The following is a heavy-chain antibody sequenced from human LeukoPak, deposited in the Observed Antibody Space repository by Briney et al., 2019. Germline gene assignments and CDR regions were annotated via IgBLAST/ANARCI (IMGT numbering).Heavy chain of an antibody. Sequence: SETLSLTCAVYGGSFSGYYWSWIRQPPGKGLEWVGEINHSGSTNYSPSLKSRVTISVDTSKNQFSLKLSSVTAADTAVYYCARRDILTGYYLDYWGQGTLVTVSS. CDR2: INHSGST. D-gene: IGHD3-9*01. V-gene: IGHV4-34*01. CDR3: ARRDILTGYYLDY. J-gene: IGHJ4*02. CDR1: GGSFSGYY.